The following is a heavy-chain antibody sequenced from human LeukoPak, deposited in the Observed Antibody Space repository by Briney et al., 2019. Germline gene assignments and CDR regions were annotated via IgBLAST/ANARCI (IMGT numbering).Heavy chain of an antibody. CDR2: IIPILGIA. CDR1: GGTFSSYA. Sequence: GASVKVSCKASGGTFSSYAISWVRQAPGQGLEWMGRIIPILGIANYAQKFQGRVTITADKSTSTAYMEVTRLTSDDTALYYCAKDRDGADRIILWGQGTLVTVSS. J-gene: IGHJ4*02. CDR3: AKDRDGADRIIL. D-gene: IGHD5-24*01. V-gene: IGHV1-69*04.